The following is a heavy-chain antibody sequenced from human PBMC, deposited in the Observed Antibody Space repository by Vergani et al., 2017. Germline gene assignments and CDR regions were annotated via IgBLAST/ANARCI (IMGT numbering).Heavy chain of an antibody. Sequence: QVQLVQSGAAVKKPGAFVKVFCKASGYTFTSYGISWVRQAPGQGLEWMGWISADNGNTNYAQKLQGRVTMTTDTSTSTADIELRSLKSDDTAVYYCARDYEGLVVVLGYWGQGTLVTVSS. CDR3: ARDYEGLVVVLGY. D-gene: IGHD3-22*01. CDR2: ISADNGNT. CDR1: GYTFTSYG. V-gene: IGHV1-18*01. J-gene: IGHJ4*02.